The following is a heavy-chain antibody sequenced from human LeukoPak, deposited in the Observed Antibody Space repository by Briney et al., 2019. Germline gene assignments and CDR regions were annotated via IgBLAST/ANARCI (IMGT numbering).Heavy chain of an antibody. Sequence: PSETLSLTCTVSGGSISSDYWSWVRQPPGKGLEWIRYIYTSGSTNYNPSLKSRVTISVDTSKNQFSLKLSSVTAADTAVYYCASGSYYDFWSGYSPYTWFDPWGQGPLVTASS. J-gene: IGHJ5*02. CDR2: IYTSGST. D-gene: IGHD3-3*01. CDR3: ASGSYYDFWSGYSPYTWFDP. V-gene: IGHV4-4*09. CDR1: GGSISSDY.